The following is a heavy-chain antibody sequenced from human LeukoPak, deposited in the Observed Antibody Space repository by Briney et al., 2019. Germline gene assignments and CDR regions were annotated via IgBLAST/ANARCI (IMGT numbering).Heavy chain of an antibody. CDR2: IYYSGST. CDR3: ARHRPNPFIAARSPGWFDP. Sequence: SETLSLTCTVSGGSISSSSYYWGWIRQPPGKGLEWIGSIYYSGSTYYNPSLKSRVTISVDTSKNQFSLKLSSVTAADTAVYYCARHRPNPFIAARSPGWFDPWGQGTLVTVSS. V-gene: IGHV4-39*01. CDR1: GGSISSSSYY. J-gene: IGHJ5*02. D-gene: IGHD6-6*01.